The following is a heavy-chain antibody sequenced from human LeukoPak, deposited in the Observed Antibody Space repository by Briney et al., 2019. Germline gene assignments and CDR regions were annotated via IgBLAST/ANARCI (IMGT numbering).Heavy chain of an antibody. CDR2: IIPIFGTA. CDR3: ARVGTILYAFDI. Sequence: GASVKVYCKASGGTFSSYAISWVRQAPGQGLEWMGGIIPIFGTANYAQKFQGRVTITADESTSTAYMELSSLRSEDTAVYYCARVGTILYAFDIWGQGTMVTVSS. D-gene: IGHD3-9*01. CDR1: GGTFSSYA. V-gene: IGHV1-69*13. J-gene: IGHJ3*02.